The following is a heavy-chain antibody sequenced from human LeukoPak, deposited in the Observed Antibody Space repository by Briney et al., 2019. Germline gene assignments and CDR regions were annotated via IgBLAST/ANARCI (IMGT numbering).Heavy chain of an antibody. CDR3: ARSYYYDSSGYYLRDFDY. Sequence: GGSLRLSCAASGFSFSSYGMHWVRQAPGKGLEWVAVIRYDGSNKYYADSVKGRFTISRDNSKNTLYLQMNSLRAEDTAVYYCARSYYYDSSGYYLRDFDYWGQGTLVTVSS. CDR2: IRYDGSNK. CDR1: GFSFSSYG. D-gene: IGHD3-22*01. V-gene: IGHV3-33*01. J-gene: IGHJ4*02.